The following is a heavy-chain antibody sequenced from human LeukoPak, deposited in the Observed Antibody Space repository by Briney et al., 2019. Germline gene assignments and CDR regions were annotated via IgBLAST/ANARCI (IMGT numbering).Heavy chain of an antibody. J-gene: IGHJ4*02. V-gene: IGHV3-30*01. D-gene: IGHD5-18*01. CDR2: TSYDGSNK. CDR1: GFTFSSYA. Sequence: GGSLRLSCAASGFTFSSYAMHWVRQAPGKGLEWVAVTSYDGSNKYYADSVKGRFTISRDNSKHTLDLQMNSLRAEDTAVYYCASGRGGTAMAGSFDYWGQGTLVTVSS. CDR3: ASGRGGTAMAGSFDY.